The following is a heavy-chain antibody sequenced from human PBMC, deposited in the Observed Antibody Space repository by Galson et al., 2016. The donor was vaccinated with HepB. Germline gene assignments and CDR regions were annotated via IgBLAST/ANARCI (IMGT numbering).Heavy chain of an antibody. D-gene: IGHD3-16*01. CDR2: TAYDGSNK. V-gene: IGHV3-30*18. J-gene: IGHJ4*02. CDR3: AKAGYHGADAYYYYFDY. CDR1: GFTFSRSD. Sequence: SLRLSCAASGFTFSRSDMHWVRQAPGKGLEWVAVTAYDGSNKYYADSVKGRFTISRDNSKNTLYLQMNSLRPEDTAVYFCAKAGYHGADAYYYYFDYWGQGTLVTVSS.